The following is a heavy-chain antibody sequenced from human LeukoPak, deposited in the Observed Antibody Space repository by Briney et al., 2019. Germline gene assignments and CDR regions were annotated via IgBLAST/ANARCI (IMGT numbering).Heavy chain of an antibody. Sequence: SETLSLTCTVSGGSISTYYWSWIRQPAGKGLEWIGRIYTSGSTNYNPSLKSRVTMSVDTSKNQFSLKLSSVTAADTAAYYCARDASRGYCSSTSCYLGWFDPWGQGTLVTVSS. CDR3: ARDASRGYCSSTSCYLGWFDP. CDR2: IYTSGST. V-gene: IGHV4-4*07. J-gene: IGHJ5*02. D-gene: IGHD2-2*01. CDR1: GGSISTYY.